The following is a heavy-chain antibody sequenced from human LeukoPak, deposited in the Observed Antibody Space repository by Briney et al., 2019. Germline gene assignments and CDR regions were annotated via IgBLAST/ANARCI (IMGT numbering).Heavy chain of an antibody. CDR1: GFTFSSYA. V-gene: IGHV3-23*01. D-gene: IGHD2-2*02. CDR2: ISGSGGST. J-gene: IGHJ6*02. Sequence: GGSLRLSCAASGFTFSSYAMSWVRQAPGKGLEWVSAISGSGGSTYYADSVKGRFTISRDNSKNTLYLQMNSLRAEDTAVYYDAKVESWEILVVPAATPSYYYYVMDVWGQGPRSPSP. CDR3: AKVESWEILVVPAATPSYYYYVMDV.